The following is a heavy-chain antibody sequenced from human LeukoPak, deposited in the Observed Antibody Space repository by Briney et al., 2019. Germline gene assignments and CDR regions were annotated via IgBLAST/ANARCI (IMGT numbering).Heavy chain of an antibody. Sequence: GGSLRLSCAVSGFIFSEYYMDWVRQAPGKGPEWIARVRNKAHGYSTEYAASVKGRFTISRDDSKNTLYLQMNSLKTEDTAVYYCTTDPTESYSSSWYGVDWFDPWGQGTLVTVSS. CDR1: GFIFSEYY. CDR2: VRNKAHGYST. V-gene: IGHV3-72*01. D-gene: IGHD6-13*01. J-gene: IGHJ5*02. CDR3: TTDPTESYSSSWYGVDWFDP.